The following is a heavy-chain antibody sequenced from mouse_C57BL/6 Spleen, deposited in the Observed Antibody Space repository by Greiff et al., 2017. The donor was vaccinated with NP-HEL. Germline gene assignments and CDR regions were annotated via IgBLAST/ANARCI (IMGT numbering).Heavy chain of an antibody. D-gene: IGHD3-2*02. J-gene: IGHJ2*01. CDR2: IYPRDGST. CDR3: AIDSSGSYYFDY. CDR1: GYTFTDHT. V-gene: IGHV1-78*01. Sequence: QVQLQQSGPELVKPGASVKISCKVSGYTFTDHTIHWMKQRPEQGLEWIGYIYPRDGSTKYNEKFEGKATLTADKSSSTAYMQLNSLTSEDSAVYFCAIDSSGSYYFDYWGQGTTLTVSS.